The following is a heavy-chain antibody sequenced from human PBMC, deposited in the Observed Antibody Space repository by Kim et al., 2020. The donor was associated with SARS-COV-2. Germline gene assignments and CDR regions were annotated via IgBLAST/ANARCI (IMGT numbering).Heavy chain of an antibody. D-gene: IGHD3-3*01. CDR2: IYYSGST. CDR1: GGSISSYY. V-gene: IGHV4-59*13. J-gene: IGHJ4*02. Sequence: SETLSLTCTVSGGSISSYYWSWIRQPPGKGLEWIGYIYYSGSTNYNPSLKSRVTISVDTSKNQFSLKLSSVTAADTAVYYCARGRTIIGVVIEPFDYWGQGTLVTVSS. CDR3: ARGRTIIGVVIEPFDY.